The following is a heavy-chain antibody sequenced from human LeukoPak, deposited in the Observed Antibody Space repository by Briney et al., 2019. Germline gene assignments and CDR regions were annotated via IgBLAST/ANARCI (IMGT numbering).Heavy chain of an antibody. CDR2: ISSSSSYI. D-gene: IGHD3-10*01. CDR3: ASRITMVRGVITDY. J-gene: IGHJ4*02. Sequence: GGSLRLSCAASGFTFSSYSMNWVRQAPGKGLEWVSSISSSSSYIYYADSVKGRFTISGDNAKNSLYLQMNSLRAEDTAVYYCASRITMVRGVITDYWGQGTLVTVSS. CDR1: GFTFSSYS. V-gene: IGHV3-21*01.